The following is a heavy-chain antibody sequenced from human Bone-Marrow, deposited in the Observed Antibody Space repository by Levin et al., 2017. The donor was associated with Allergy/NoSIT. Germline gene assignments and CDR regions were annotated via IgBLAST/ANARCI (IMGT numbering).Heavy chain of an antibody. CDR1: GLTFNSYW. J-gene: IGHJ4*02. CDR3: ARGWYCFDS. Sequence: GGSLRLSCAASGLTFNSYWMHWVRQGPGKALERVSRINSDGSSTDYADSVTGRFTISRDNARNTLYLQMNSLRAEDTAVYYCARGWYCFDSWGQGTLVTVSS. CDR2: INSDGSST. V-gene: IGHV3-74*01. D-gene: IGHD6-19*01.